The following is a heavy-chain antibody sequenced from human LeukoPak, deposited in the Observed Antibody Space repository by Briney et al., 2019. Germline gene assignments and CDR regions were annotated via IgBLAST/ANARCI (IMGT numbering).Heavy chain of an antibody. Sequence: SETPSLTCTVSGGSISGYYWSWIRQPPGKGPEWIGYIYYSGGTNYIPSLESRVTMSVDTSKNQFSLKLSSVTAADTAVYYCARYSHRTAVVTPDFDYWGQGALVTVSS. V-gene: IGHV4-59*01. D-gene: IGHD4-23*01. J-gene: IGHJ4*02. CDR1: GGSISGYY. CDR2: IYYSGGT. CDR3: ARYSHRTAVVTPDFDY.